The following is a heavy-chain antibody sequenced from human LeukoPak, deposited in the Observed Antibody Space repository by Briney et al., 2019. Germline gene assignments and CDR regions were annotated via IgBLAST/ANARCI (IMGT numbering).Heavy chain of an antibody. V-gene: IGHV4-34*01. CDR3: ARGWSYGAFDI. CDR2: INHSGST. Sequence: SETLSLTCAVYGGSFSGYYWSWIRQPPGKGLEWIGEINHSGSTNYNPSLKSRVTISVDTSKNQFSLKLSSVTAADTAVYYCARGWSYGAFDIWGQGTMVTVSS. CDR1: GGSFSGYY. J-gene: IGHJ3*02. D-gene: IGHD1-26*01.